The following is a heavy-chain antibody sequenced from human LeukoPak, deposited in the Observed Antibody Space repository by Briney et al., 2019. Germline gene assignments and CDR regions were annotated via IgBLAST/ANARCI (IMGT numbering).Heavy chain of an antibody. V-gene: IGHV1-46*01. J-gene: IGHJ4*02. Sequence: ASVKVSCKASGYTFTSYYMHWVRQAPGQGLEWMGIINPSGGSTSYAQKFQGRVTMTRDMSTSTVYMELSSLRSEDTAVYYCAREIGWDYYDSSGAYFYWGLGTLVTVSS. D-gene: IGHD3-22*01. CDR1: GYTFTSYY. CDR2: INPSGGST. CDR3: AREIGWDYYDSSGAYFY.